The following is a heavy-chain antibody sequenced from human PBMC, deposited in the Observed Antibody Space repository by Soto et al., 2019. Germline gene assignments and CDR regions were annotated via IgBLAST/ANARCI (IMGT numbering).Heavy chain of an antibody. Sequence: GESLKISCNGSGYKFTTYWIGWVRQMPGKGLEWMAIIYPDDSDSRYSPSFQGQVTISADKSISTAYLQWSSLEASDTAIYYCVATYGDYLDYWGQGTLVTVSS. CDR1: GYKFTTYW. CDR2: IYPDDSDS. D-gene: IGHD4-17*01. V-gene: IGHV5-51*01. J-gene: IGHJ4*02. CDR3: VATYGDYLDY.